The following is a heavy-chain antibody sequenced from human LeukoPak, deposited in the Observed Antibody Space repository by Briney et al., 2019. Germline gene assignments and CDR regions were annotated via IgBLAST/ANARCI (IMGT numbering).Heavy chain of an antibody. Sequence: SETLSLTCTVSGVSISSGDYYWSWIRQPPGKGLEWIGYIYYSGSTYYNPSLKSRVTISVDTSKNQFSLKLSSVTAADTAVYYCASLWFGELLYTLGGHFDYWGQGTLVTVSS. D-gene: IGHD3-10*01. CDR1: GVSISSGDYY. J-gene: IGHJ4*02. CDR3: ASLWFGELLYTLGGHFDY. CDR2: IYYSGST. V-gene: IGHV4-30-4*01.